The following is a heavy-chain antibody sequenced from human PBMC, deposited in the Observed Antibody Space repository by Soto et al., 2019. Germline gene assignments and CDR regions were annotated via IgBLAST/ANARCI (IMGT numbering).Heavy chain of an antibody. CDR3: ARDQGVAAAGITWFDP. CDR1: VASMNSSH. J-gene: IGHJ5*02. CDR2: IHSSGST. V-gene: IGHV4-4*07. D-gene: IGHD6-13*01. Sequence: PSEPLCLPCTVSVASMNSSHWSWIRQPSVKGLEWIGHIHSSGSTNYNPSLKSRVTMSVDTSKNQFSLRLMSLTAADTAVYYCARDQGVAAAGITWFDPWGQGSLVTVSS.